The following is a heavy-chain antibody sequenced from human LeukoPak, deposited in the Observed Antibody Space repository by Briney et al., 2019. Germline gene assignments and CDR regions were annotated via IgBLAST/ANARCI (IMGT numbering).Heavy chain of an antibody. V-gene: IGHV3-53*01. J-gene: IGHJ5*02. Sequence: GGSLRLSCAACGFTVSSNYMSWVRQAPGKGLEWVSVIYSGGSTYYADSVKGRFTISRDNAKNTLYLQMNSLRAEDTAVYYCARDRPHNWFDPWGPGTLVSVSS. D-gene: IGHD6-6*01. CDR1: GFTVSSNY. CDR2: IYSGGST. CDR3: ARDRPHNWFDP.